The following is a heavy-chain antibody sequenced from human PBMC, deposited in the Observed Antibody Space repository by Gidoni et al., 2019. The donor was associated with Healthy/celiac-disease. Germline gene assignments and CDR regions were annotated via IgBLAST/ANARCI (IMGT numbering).Heavy chain of an antibody. Sequence: QVQLQESGPGLVKPSENLSLTCTVSGGSISSYDWSWNRQPPGKGLEWIGYIYYSGSTNYTPSLKSRVTISVDTSKTQFSLKLSSVTAADTAVYYCARDTDYWGQGTLVTVSS. V-gene: IGHV4-59*01. CDR3: ARDTDY. J-gene: IGHJ4*02. CDR2: IYYSGST. CDR1: GGSISSYD.